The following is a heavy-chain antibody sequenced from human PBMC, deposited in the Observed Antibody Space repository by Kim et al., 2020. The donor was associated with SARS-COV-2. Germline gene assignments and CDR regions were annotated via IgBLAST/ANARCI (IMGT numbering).Heavy chain of an antibody. D-gene: IGHD3-22*01. V-gene: IGHV3-30*07. CDR3: ASNYDSGSDYYYYYGMDV. Sequence: KGRFTISRDNSKNTLYLQMNSLRAEDTAVYYCASNYDSGSDYYYYYGMDVWGQGTTVTVSS. J-gene: IGHJ6*02.